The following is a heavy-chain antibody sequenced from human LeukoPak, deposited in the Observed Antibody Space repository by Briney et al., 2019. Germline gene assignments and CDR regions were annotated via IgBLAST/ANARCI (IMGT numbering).Heavy chain of an antibody. CDR2: IYYTGGT. D-gene: IGHD4-11*01. CDR1: GGSISSGSYY. V-gene: IGHV4-39*01. J-gene: IGHJ4*02. Sequence: PSETLSLTCTVSGGSISSGSYYWGWIRQPPEKGLEWIGSIYYTGGTYYSPSLKSRVTIFVDTSKNQFSLKLSSVTAADTAVYYCARHGGTRVTLVEVFYFDYWGQGTLVTVSS. CDR3: ARHGGTRVTLVEVFYFDY.